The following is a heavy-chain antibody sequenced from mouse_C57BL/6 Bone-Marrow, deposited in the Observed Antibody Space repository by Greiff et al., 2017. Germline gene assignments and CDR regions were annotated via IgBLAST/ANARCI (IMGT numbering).Heavy chain of an antibody. CDR2: INPYNGGT. Sequence: EVQLQESGPVLVKPGASVKMSCKASGYTFTDYYMNWVKQSPGKSLEWIGVINPYNGGTSYNQKFKGKATLTVDKSSSTAYMELNSLTSEDSAVYYCARWGTGRGVYFDYGGQGTTLTVSA. CDR3: ARWGTGRGVYFDY. J-gene: IGHJ2*01. D-gene: IGHD4-1*01. V-gene: IGHV1-19*01. CDR1: GYTFTDYY.